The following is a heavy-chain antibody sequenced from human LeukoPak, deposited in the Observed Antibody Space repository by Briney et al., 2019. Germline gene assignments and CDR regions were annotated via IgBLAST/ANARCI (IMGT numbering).Heavy chain of an antibody. Sequence: GGSLRLSCAPSGFTLTNNYMSWVRQAPDKGLEWVSAIYAAGNTFHADSVKGRFTVSRDNSMNTLFLQMDSLRAEDTAVYYCTRDLGSPQTGAQYFQHWGQGTLLIVSS. D-gene: IGHD1-1*01. CDR3: TRDLGSPQTGAQYFQH. CDR1: GFTLTNNY. V-gene: IGHV3-66*01. CDR2: IYAAGNT. J-gene: IGHJ1*01.